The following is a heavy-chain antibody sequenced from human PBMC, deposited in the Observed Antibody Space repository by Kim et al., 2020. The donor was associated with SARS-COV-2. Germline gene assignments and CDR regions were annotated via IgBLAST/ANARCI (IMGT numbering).Heavy chain of an antibody. Sequence: GGSLRLSCAASGFTFSNAWMSWVRQAPGKGLEWVGRIKSKTDGGTTDDAAPGKGRLTISRDDTKNTLYLQMNSLKTEDTAVYYCTTAPRAAGKDYWGQGTLVTASS. CDR3: TTAPRAAGKDY. J-gene: IGHJ4*02. CDR1: GFTFSNAW. CDR2: IKSKTDGGTT. D-gene: IGHD6-13*01. V-gene: IGHV3-15*01.